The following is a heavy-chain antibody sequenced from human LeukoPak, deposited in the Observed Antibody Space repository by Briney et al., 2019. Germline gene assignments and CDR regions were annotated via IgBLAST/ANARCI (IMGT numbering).Heavy chain of an antibody. CDR2: IGPHSSAT. Sequence: ASVKVSSKSSGFTFTDYYIHWVRQVPGQGLEWMGYIGPHSSATSSPQEFQGRVTMTRDTSMSTAYMELTRLTSDDTAVYYCAREGNGLLSKDFDYWGQGTLVTVSS. V-gene: IGHV1-2*02. D-gene: IGHD2/OR15-2a*01. CDR1: GFTFTDYY. CDR3: AREGNGLLSKDFDY. J-gene: IGHJ4*02.